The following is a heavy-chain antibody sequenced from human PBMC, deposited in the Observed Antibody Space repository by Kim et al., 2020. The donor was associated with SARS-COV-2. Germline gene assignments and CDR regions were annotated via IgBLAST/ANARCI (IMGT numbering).Heavy chain of an antibody. D-gene: IGHD3-16*01. V-gene: IGHV3-21*01. Sequence: GGSLRLSCAASGFTFSSYSMNWVRQAPGKGLEWVSSISSSSSHIYYADSVKGRFTISRDNAKNSLYLQMNSLRAEDTAVYYCARDHHPSNRLRGKRYYYYGMDVWGQGTTVTVSS. J-gene: IGHJ6*02. CDR2: ISSSSSHI. CDR1: GFTFSSYS. CDR3: ARDHHPSNRLRGKRYYYYGMDV.